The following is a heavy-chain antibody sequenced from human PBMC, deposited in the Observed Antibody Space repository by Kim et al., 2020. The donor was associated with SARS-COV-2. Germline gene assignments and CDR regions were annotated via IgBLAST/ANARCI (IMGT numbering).Heavy chain of an antibody. V-gene: IGHV3-23*01. D-gene: IGHD6-19*01. CDR2: ISGSGDYT. J-gene: IGHJ4*02. CDR3: AKGRIAVAGTIDY. Sequence: GGSLRLSCGASGFTFSSYAMSWVRQAPGKGLEWVSAISGSGDYTDYADYGKGRFTISRDNFKNTLYLQMNSLRADDTAVYYCAKGRIAVAGTIDYWGQGTLVTFSS. CDR1: GFTFSSYA.